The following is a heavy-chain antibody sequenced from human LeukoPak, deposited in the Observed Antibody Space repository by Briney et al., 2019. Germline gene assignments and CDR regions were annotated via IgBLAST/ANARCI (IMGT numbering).Heavy chain of an antibody. Sequence: GGSLRLSCAASGFSFSSYWMHWVRQAPGKGLEWVAVIWYDGSNKYYADSVKGRFTISRDHSKNTLYLQMKSLRAEDTAVYYCARELEIAVSGTLGYWGQGTLVTVSS. V-gene: IGHV3-33*08. D-gene: IGHD6-19*01. CDR2: IWYDGSNK. J-gene: IGHJ4*02. CDR1: GFSFSSYW. CDR3: ARELEIAVSGTLGY.